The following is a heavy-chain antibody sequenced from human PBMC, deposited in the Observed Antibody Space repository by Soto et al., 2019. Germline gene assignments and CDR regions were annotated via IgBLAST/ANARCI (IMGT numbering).Heavy chain of an antibody. CDR2: GSHDGRNT. CDR1: GFTFSDYA. CDR3: AKGGRQWLVTSDFNY. Sequence: VQLVESGGGVVQPGRSLRLSCAASGFTFSDYAMHWVRQAPGKGLEWVAVGSHDGRNTHYADSVKGRFTISRDSSKHTVSLEMTSLRAEDKAVYYCAKGGRQWLVTSDFNYWGQGALVTVSS. V-gene: IGHV3-30*18. J-gene: IGHJ4*02. D-gene: IGHD6-19*01.